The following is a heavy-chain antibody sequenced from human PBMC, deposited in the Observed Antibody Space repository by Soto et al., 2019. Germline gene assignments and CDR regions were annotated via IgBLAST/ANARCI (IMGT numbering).Heavy chain of an antibody. V-gene: IGHV4-59*08. J-gene: IGHJ6*02. Sequence: SETLSLTCTVSGGSIISYYWTWIRQPPGKRLEWIGYIHYSGSTNYSPSLKSRVTISVDTSKKQFSLKLSSVTAADTAVYYCARRIVILAADYGMDVWGQGTTVTVSS. CDR3: ARRIVILAADYGMDV. CDR2: IHYSGST. CDR1: GGSIISYY. D-gene: IGHD2-15*01.